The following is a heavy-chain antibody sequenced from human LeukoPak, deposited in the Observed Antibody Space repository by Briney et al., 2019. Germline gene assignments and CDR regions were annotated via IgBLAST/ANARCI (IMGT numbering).Heavy chain of an antibody. D-gene: IGHD4-11*01. V-gene: IGHV3-74*01. CDR2: INSDGTST. CDR1: GFTFITYW. CDR3: ARDTGYSNYDY. J-gene: IGHJ4*02. Sequence: GGSLRLSCAASGFTFITYWMHWVRQAPGTGLVWVSRINSDGTSTTYADSVKGRFTISRDNAKNTLYLQMNSLRADDTAMYYCARDTGYSNYDYWGQGTLVTVSS.